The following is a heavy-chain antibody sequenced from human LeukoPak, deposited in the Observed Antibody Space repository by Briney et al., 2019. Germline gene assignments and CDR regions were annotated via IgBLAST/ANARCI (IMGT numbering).Heavy chain of an antibody. Sequence: PGGSLRLSCAASGFTFSNYEMNWVRQAPGKGLEWLSYISASGTTTYQADSVKGRFTSSRDNAKKSLYLQMNSLRAEDTAVYYCARDHCSSNSCFFDYWGQGTLVTVSP. J-gene: IGHJ4*02. CDR3: ARDHCSSNSCFFDY. CDR1: GFTFSNYE. CDR2: ISASGTTT. D-gene: IGHD2-2*01. V-gene: IGHV3-48*03.